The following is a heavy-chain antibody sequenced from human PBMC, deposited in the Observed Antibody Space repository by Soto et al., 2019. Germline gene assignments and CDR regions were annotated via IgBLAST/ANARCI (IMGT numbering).Heavy chain of an antibody. CDR3: ARGFRGSGYYERSHYYYYMDV. Sequence: PSETLSLTCAVYGGSFSGYYWSWIRQPPGKGLEWIGEINHSGSTNYNPSLKSRVTISVDTSKNQFSLKLSSVTAAGTAVYYCARGFRGSGYYERSHYYYYMDVWGKGTTVTVSS. D-gene: IGHD3-3*01. V-gene: IGHV4-34*01. J-gene: IGHJ6*03. CDR2: INHSGST. CDR1: GGSFSGYY.